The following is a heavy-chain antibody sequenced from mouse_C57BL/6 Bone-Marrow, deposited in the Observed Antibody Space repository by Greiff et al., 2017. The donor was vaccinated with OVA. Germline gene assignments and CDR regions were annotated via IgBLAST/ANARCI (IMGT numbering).Heavy chain of an antibody. CDR2: IDPETGGT. Sequence: QVQLQQSGAELVRPGASVTLSCKASGYTFTDYEMHWVKQTPVHGLEWIGAIDPETGGTAYNQKFKGKAILTADKSSSTAYMELRSLTSDDSAVYYCPLWLPSSYAMDYWGQGTSVTVSA. J-gene: IGHJ4*01. V-gene: IGHV1-15*01. D-gene: IGHD2-2*01. CDR1: GYTFTDYE. CDR3: PLWLPSSYAMDY.